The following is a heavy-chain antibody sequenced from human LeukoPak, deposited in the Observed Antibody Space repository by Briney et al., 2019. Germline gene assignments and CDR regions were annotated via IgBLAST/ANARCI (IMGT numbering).Heavy chain of an antibody. J-gene: IGHJ4*02. D-gene: IGHD3-10*01. CDR1: GGSISSGGYS. Sequence: SETLSLTCAVSGGSISSGGYSWSWIRQPPGKGLEWIGYIYHSGSTYYNPSLKSRVTISVDRSKNQFSLKLSSVTAADTAVYYCARGAEDGSGSYYNGNPFYFDYWGQGTLVTVSS. CDR3: ARGAEDGSGSYYNGNPFYFDY. V-gene: IGHV4-30-2*01. CDR2: IYHSGST.